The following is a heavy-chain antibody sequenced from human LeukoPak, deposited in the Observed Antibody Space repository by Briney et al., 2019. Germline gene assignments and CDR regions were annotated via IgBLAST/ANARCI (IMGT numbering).Heavy chain of an antibody. CDR1: GFTFSSYA. D-gene: IGHD4-23*01. CDR2: ISGSGYTT. CDR3: AKDDITPYFDY. V-gene: IGHV3-23*01. J-gene: IGHJ4*02. Sequence: TGGSLRLSCAASGFTFSSYAMSWVRQAPGKGLEWVSTISGSGYTTYYADSVKGRFTISRDNSQNTLYLEMNSLRAEDAALYYCAKDDITPYFDYWGQGTLVTVSS.